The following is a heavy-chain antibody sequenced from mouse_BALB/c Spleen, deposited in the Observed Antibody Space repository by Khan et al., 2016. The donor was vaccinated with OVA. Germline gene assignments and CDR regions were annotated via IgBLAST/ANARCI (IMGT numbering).Heavy chain of an antibody. CDR1: GYSFTLYY. CDR2: VNPNTDNI. CDR3: ARGYCCFAS. D-gene: IGHD2-14*01. Sequence: VQLQQSGPDLVKPGASVKISCKASGYSFTLYYMSWVKQSHGKSLEWIGRVNPNTDNINYNQEFKGKAILTVDKSSNTAYMELRSLTSEDSAVYFCARGYCCFASWGQGTLVTVSA. V-gene: IGHV1-26*01. J-gene: IGHJ3*01.